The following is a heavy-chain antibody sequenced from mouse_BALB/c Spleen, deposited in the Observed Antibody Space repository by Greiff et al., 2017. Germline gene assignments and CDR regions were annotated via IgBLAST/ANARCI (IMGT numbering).Heavy chain of an antibody. Sequence: EVKLVESGGGLVKPGGSLKLSCAASGFAFSSYTMSWVRQTPEKRLEWVAYISNGGGSTYYPDTVKGRFTISRANAKNTLYLQMSSLKSEDTAMYYCARLSGSWFAYWGQGTLVTVSA. CDR3: ARLSGSWFAY. CDR2: ISNGGGST. D-gene: IGHD6-2*01. V-gene: IGHV5-12-2*01. CDR1: GFAFSSYT. J-gene: IGHJ3*01.